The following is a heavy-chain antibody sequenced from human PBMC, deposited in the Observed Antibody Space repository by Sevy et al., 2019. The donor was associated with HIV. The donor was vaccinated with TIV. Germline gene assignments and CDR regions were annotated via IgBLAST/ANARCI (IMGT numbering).Heavy chain of an antibody. CDR1: GFTFSSYE. CDR3: ARDLDDNSGYYYGAIDY. D-gene: IGHD3-22*01. V-gene: IGHV3-48*03. Sequence: GESLRLSCAASGFTFSSYEMNWVRQAPGKGLEWVSYISSDGTTIYYADSVKGRFTISRDNAQNSVSLQMNSLRAEDTAVYYCARDLDDNSGYYYGAIDYWGQGTLVTVSS. CDR2: ISSDGTTI. J-gene: IGHJ4*02.